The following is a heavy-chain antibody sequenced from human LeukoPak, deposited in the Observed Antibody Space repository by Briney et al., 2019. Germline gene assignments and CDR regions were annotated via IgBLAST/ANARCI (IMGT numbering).Heavy chain of an antibody. Sequence: GGSLRLSCAASGFTFSSYSMNWVGKAQKKGLGWVSSISSSSSYIYYADSVKGRFTISRDNAKNSLYLQMNSLRAEDTAVYYCARSAVRGVACDYWGQGTLLTVSS. CDR2: ISSSSSYI. CDR1: GFTFSSYS. V-gene: IGHV3-21*01. CDR3: ARSAVRGVACDY. J-gene: IGHJ4*02. D-gene: IGHD3-10*01.